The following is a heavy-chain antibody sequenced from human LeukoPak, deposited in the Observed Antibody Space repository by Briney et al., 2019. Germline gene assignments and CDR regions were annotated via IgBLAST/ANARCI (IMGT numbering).Heavy chain of an antibody. CDR1: GFIFSNYG. V-gene: IGHV3-33*01. D-gene: IGHD3-16*01. J-gene: IGHJ5*02. Sequence: GGSLRLSCAASGFIFSNYGMHWVRQVPGKGLEWVAVIWFDGTHEYYGDSVKGRFTISRDNSKNMLFLQMNSLRAEDTGVYYCVCLGSISVGVSPRGFDPWGRGALVTVSS. CDR2: IWFDGTHE. CDR3: VCLGSISVGVSPRGFDP.